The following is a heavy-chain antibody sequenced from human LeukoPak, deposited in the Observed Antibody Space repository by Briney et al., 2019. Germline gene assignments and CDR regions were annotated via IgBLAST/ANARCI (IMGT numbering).Heavy chain of an antibody. D-gene: IGHD3-10*01. J-gene: IGHJ6*03. CDR3: ARQTGIWNYYYYYYMDV. CDR1: GYSISSGYY. V-gene: IGHV4-38-2*01. Sequence: SETLSLTCAVSGYSISSGYYWGWIRQPPGKGLEWIGGIYHSGSTYYNPSLKSRVTISVDTSKNQFSLKLSSVTAADTAVYYCARQTGIWNYYYYYYMDVWGKGTTVTVSS. CDR2: IYHSGST.